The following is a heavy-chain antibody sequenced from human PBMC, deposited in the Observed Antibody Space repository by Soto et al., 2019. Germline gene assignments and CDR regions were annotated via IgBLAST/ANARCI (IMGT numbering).Heavy chain of an antibody. CDR2: ISFDGNIK. CDR3: AKNQGVELVPLATVDWFDP. CDR1: GFTFSDYA. V-gene: IGHV3-30-3*01. D-gene: IGHD1-26*01. Sequence: GGSLRLSCAASGFTFSDYAMYWVRQAPGKGLEWVSVISFDGNIKYYTGSVKGRFTISRDNSKNTVYLELNNLSAEDTAVYHCAKNQGVELVPLATVDWFDPWGQGSVVTVSS. J-gene: IGHJ5*02.